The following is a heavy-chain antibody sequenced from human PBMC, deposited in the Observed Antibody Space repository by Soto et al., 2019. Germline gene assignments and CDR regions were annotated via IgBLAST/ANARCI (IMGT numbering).Heavy chain of an antibody. V-gene: IGHV5-10-1*01. J-gene: IGHJ6*01. CDR2: IDPSDSYT. D-gene: IGHD3-22*01. Sequence: PGESLKISCKGSGYSFTSYWISWARQMPGKGLEWMGRIDPSDSYTNYSPSFQCHVTISADXXISTAYVQWSSLKPSDTAMYHCATRGSFLVSRRSMIVVPAAPSYGMDLWGQGTTVNVSS. CDR3: ATRGSFLVSRRSMIVVPAAPSYGMDL. CDR1: GYSFTSYW.